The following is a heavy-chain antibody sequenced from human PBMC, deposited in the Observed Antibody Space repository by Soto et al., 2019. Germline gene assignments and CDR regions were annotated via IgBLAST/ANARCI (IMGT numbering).Heavy chain of an antibody. V-gene: IGHV1-3*01. Sequence: QVQFVQSEAEVKKPGASVRLSCKPSGYSLPDYSIQWVRQAAGQGLQWLGWIHPGTGYTESSQRFQGRLTLTMDNSATTFYMDLTSLTSEDTAVYFCPRDLNGGNPFDYWGQGTLVTVSS. D-gene: IGHD2-8*01. CDR3: PRDLNGGNPFDY. J-gene: IGHJ4*02. CDR1: GYSLPDYS. CDR2: IHPGTGYT.